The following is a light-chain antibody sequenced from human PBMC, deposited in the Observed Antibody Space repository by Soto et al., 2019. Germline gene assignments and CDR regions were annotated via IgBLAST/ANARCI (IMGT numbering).Light chain of an antibody. CDR1: QTVSSSF. J-gene: IGKJ2*01. V-gene: IGKV3-20*01. CDR2: DAS. CDR3: LQEVYLGT. Sequence: VLIITQSNLSLSPGERGPVSCMTRQTVSSSFLAWYQQTPGQAPRLLIYDASIRATDIPDRFTGSGSGTDFTLTISILAPDDFAVYCSLQEVYLGTFAHGSKL.